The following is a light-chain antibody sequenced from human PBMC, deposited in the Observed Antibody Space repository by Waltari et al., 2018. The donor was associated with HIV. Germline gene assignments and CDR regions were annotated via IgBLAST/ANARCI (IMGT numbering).Light chain of an antibody. Sequence: SSELTQPPSMSVSPGQTARITCSGHALPKHYAYWYQQKSGRAPVLIIFKDTYRPSGIPERFSGSTSGTTATLTISDVQAGDEADYYCQSTDTAGTVGVFGGGTKLT. CDR2: KDT. CDR3: QSTDTAGTVGV. V-gene: IGLV3-25*03. CDR1: ALPKHY. J-gene: IGLJ3*02.